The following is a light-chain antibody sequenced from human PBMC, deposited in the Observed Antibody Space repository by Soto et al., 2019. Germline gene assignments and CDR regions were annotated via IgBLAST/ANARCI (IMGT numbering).Light chain of an antibody. V-gene: IGKV2-30*01. CDR3: MQGSHWPYT. CDR1: QSLVYRDGNTY. CDR2: KVS. Sequence: VVMTQSPMSLPVTLGQPASISCTSSQSLVYRDGNTYLNWFHQRPGQPPRRLIYKVSNRDSGVPDRFSGNGSASDFTLKISRVAAEDVGLYYCMQGSHWPYTFGQGTKLEIK. J-gene: IGKJ2*01.